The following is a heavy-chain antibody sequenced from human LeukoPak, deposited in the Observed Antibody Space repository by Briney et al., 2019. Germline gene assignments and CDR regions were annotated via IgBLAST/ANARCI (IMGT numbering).Heavy chain of an antibody. J-gene: IGHJ6*03. CDR1: GFTFSSYA. V-gene: IGHV3-23*01. Sequence: PGGSLRLSCAASGFTFSSYAMSWVRQAPGKGLEWVSAISGSGGSTYYADSVKGRFTISRDKSKNTLYLQMNSLRAEDTAVYYCAKDGRYYDFWSGYLKPAYYYYYMDVWGKGTTVTVSS. D-gene: IGHD3-3*01. CDR3: AKDGRYYDFWSGYLKPAYYYYYMDV. CDR2: ISGSGGST.